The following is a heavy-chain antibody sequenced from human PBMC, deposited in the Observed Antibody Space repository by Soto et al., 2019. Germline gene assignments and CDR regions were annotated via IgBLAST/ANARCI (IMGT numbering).Heavy chain of an antibody. CDR3: ASASKYYDFWSGYSLLFDY. CDR1: GGSISSGGYS. D-gene: IGHD3-3*01. Sequence: SETLSLTCAVSGGSISSGGYSWSWLRQPAGKGLEWIGYIYHSVSTYYNPSLKSRVTISVDRSKNQFSLKLSSVTAADTAVYYCASASKYYDFWSGYSLLFDYWGQGTLVTVSS. J-gene: IGHJ4*02. V-gene: IGHV4-30-2*01. CDR2: IYHSVST.